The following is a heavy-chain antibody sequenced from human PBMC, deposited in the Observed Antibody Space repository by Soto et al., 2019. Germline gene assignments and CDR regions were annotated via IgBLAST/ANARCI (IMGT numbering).Heavy chain of an antibody. CDR2: MQPSTGRT. CDR1: GYSFTSLD. J-gene: IGHJ4*02. Sequence: QVQLVQSGAEVREPVASVKVSCKASGYSFTSLDINWVRQTAGQGLEWMGWMQPSTGRTGYAQKFHGRVTMTRDTSINTAYMELTTLTSDDTAFYYCARGVSAGVDYWGQGTLVTVSS. V-gene: IGHV1-8*01. CDR3: ARGVSAGVDY. D-gene: IGHD1-26*01.